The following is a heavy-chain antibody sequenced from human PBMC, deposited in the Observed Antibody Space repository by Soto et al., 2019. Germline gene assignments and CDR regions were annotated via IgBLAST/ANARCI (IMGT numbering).Heavy chain of an antibody. Sequence: PGGSLRLSCAASGFTFISDGMHWVRQAPGKGLEWVAVIWYDGSNKYYADSVKGRFTISRDNSKNTLYLQMYSLRAEDMAVYYCARGRSGSDYYYYMDVWGKGTTVTVSS. J-gene: IGHJ6*03. CDR3: ARGRSGSDYYYYMDV. CDR2: IWYDGSNK. CDR1: GFTFISDG. V-gene: IGHV3-33*01. D-gene: IGHD3-10*01.